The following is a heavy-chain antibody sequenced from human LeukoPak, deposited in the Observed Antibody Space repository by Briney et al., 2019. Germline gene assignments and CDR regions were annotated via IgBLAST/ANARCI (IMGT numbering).Heavy chain of an antibody. Sequence: ASVKVSCKASGYTFTGYYMHLVRQAPGRGREWMGWINPNSGGTNYAQKFQGRVTITRDTSISTAYMELNRLRSDDTAVYYCARAAAGDYYYYYMDVWGKGTTVTVSS. J-gene: IGHJ6*03. D-gene: IGHD6-13*01. V-gene: IGHV1-2*02. CDR2: INPNSGGT. CDR3: ARAAAGDYYYYYMDV. CDR1: GYTFTGYY.